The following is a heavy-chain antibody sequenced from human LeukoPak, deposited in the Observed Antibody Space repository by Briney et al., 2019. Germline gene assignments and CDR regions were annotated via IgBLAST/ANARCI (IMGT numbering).Heavy chain of an antibody. D-gene: IGHD6-19*01. CDR3: ARDLPDLYSSGWTSFGY. Sequence: GGSLRLSCAASGHTFSSYSMNWVRQAPGKGLEWVSYISSSSSTIYYADSVKGRFTISRDNAKNSLYLQMNSLRAEDTAVYYCARDLPDLYSSGWTSFGYWGQGTLVTVSS. V-gene: IGHV3-48*01. J-gene: IGHJ4*02. CDR1: GHTFSSYS. CDR2: ISSSSSTI.